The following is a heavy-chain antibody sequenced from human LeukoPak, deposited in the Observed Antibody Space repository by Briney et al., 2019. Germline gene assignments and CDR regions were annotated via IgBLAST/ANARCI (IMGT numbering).Heavy chain of an antibody. CDR1: GYSFTSYW. J-gene: IGHJ3*02. D-gene: IGHD1-26*01. CDR2: IYPGDSDT. CDR3: ARHPAYSGSYRAFDI. Sequence: GESLKISCKGSGYSFTSYWIVWVRQMPGKGLEWMGIIYPGDSDTKYTPPFQGQVTISADKSISTAYLQWSSLKDSDTAMYYCARHPAYSGSYRAFDIWGQGTMVTVSS. V-gene: IGHV5-51*01.